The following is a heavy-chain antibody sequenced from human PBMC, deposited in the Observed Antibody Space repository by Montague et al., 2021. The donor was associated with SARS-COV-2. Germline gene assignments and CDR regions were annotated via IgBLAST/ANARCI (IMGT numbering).Heavy chain of an antibody. D-gene: IGHD1-1*01. CDR1: GGSIRSYY. J-gene: IGHJ4*02. V-gene: IGHV4-59*01. Sequence: SETLSLTCEVSGGSIRSYYWSWIRQSPGKGLEWIGYVHYTGSTKYNPSLKTRVTLSLDTPKNHFSLRLNSVTAADTAVYYCARAQNICCIANCVNYFDLWGLGAPVSVSS. CDR3: ARAQNICCIANCVNYFDL. CDR2: VHYTGST.